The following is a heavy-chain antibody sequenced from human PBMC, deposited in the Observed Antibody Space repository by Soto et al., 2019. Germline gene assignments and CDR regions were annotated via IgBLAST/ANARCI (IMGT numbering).Heavy chain of an antibody. J-gene: IGHJ4*02. Sequence: SETLSHTCTVSGGSSSSYYWSWIRQPPGKGLEWIGYIYDSGSTNYNPSFKSRVTISVDTSKNQFSLKLTSVTAADTAVYYCAAPPRYWGQGTLVTSPQ. V-gene: IGHV4-59*01. CDR3: AAPPRY. D-gene: IGHD6-6*01. CDR1: GGSSSSYY. CDR2: IYDSGST.